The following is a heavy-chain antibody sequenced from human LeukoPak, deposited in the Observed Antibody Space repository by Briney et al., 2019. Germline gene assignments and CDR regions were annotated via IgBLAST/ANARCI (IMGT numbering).Heavy chain of an antibody. J-gene: IGHJ4*02. CDR3: AREPPGGGFDY. CDR2: VYSGGNT. Sequence: ETLSLTCAVYGGSFSGYYMSWVRQAPGKGLEWVSVVYSGGNTYYADSVKGRFTLSRDNSKNTLYLQMNSLRAVDTAVYYCAREPPGGGFDYWGQGTLVTVSS. V-gene: IGHV3-66*01. D-gene: IGHD3-16*01. CDR1: GGSFSGYY.